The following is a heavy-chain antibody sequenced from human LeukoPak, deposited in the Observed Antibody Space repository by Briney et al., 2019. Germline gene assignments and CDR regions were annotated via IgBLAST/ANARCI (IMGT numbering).Heavy chain of an antibody. CDR3: ARRPRDYVWGSYRHWYFDL. Sequence: SETLSLTCTVSGGSISSYYWNWIRQPPGKGLEWIGYIYYSGSTNYNPSLKSRVTISVDTSKNQFSLKLSPVTAADTAVYYCARRPRDYVWGSYRHWYFDLWGRGTLVTVSS. V-gene: IGHV4-59*12. CDR2: IYYSGST. J-gene: IGHJ2*01. D-gene: IGHD3-16*02. CDR1: GGSISSYY.